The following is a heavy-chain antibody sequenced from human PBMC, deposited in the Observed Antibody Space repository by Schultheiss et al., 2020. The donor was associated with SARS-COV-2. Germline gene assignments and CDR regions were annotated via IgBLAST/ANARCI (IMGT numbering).Heavy chain of an antibody. CDR2: IWYDGSNK. V-gene: IGHV3-33*08. Sequence: GESLKISCAASGFTFDDYAMHWVRQAPGKGLEWVAVIWYDGSNKYYADSVKGRFTISRDNSKNTLFLQMSSLRAEDTAVYYCASHPSSTWRNSSGWFTWGQGTLVTVSS. CDR1: GFTFDDYA. J-gene: IGHJ5*02. CDR3: ASHPSSTWRNSSGWFT. D-gene: IGHD6-19*01.